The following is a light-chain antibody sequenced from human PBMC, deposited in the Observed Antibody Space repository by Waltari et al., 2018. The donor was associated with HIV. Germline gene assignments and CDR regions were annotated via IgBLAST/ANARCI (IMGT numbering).Light chain of an antibody. CDR1: SSNIGAGYD. J-gene: IGLJ2*01. CDR3: QSFDSSLSAVI. V-gene: IGLV1-40*01. Sequence: QSVLTQPPSVSGAPGQRVTIACTGGSSNIGAGYDVHWYRKFPGTAPKLLIYNTKKRPSGVPDRFSCSKSGTSASLAITGLQAEDEADYYCQSFDSSLSAVIFGGGTKLTVL. CDR2: NTK.